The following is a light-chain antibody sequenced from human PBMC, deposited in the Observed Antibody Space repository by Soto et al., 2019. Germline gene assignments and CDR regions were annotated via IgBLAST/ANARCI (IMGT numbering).Light chain of an antibody. CDR1: QSVLYSSNNKNY. CDR2: WAS. Sequence: DIVMTQSPDSLAVSLGERATINFKSSQSVLYSSNNKNYLAWYQHKPGEPPNLLIYWASTRESGVPDRFSGSGSGTDFTLTISSLQAEDVAVYYCQQYYTTPQTFGRGTKVDIK. CDR3: QQYYTTPQT. J-gene: IGKJ4*01. V-gene: IGKV4-1*01.